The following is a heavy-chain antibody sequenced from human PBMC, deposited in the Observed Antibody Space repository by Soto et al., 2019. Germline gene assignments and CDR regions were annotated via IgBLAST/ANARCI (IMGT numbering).Heavy chain of an antibody. D-gene: IGHD5-18*01. CDR1: GGTFSSYA. V-gene: IGHV1-69*01. CDR2: IIPIFGTA. J-gene: IGHJ4*02. CDR3: ARGPRGWGYSYGYYDY. Sequence: QVQLVQSGAEVKKPGSSVKVSCKASGGTFSSYAISWVRQAPGQGLEWMGGIIPIFGTANYAQKFQGRVTITADESTSAAYMELSSLRSEDTAVYYCARGPRGWGYSYGYYDYWGQGTLVTVSS.